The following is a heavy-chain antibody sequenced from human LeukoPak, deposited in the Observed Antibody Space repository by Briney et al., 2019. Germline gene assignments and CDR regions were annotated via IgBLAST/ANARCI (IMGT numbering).Heavy chain of an antibody. J-gene: IGHJ4*02. CDR2: ISYDGSNK. Sequence: GRSLRLSCAASGFTFDDYAMHWVRQAPGKGLEWVAVISYDGSNKYYADSVKGRFTISRDNSKNTLYLQMNSLRAEDTAVYYCARGGPGDVRTFDYWGQGTLVTVSS. V-gene: IGHV3-30-3*01. CDR3: ARGGPGDVRTFDY. D-gene: IGHD3-10*02. CDR1: GFTFDDYA.